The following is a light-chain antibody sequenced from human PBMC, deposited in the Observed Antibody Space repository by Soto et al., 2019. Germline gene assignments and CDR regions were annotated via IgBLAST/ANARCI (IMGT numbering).Light chain of an antibody. CDR3: QQSYSTPIT. J-gene: IGKJ4*01. Sequence: DIQMTQSPSSLSASVGDRVTITCRASQNINSYLNWYQQKPGKAPKVLIYAASSLQSGVPSRFSGSGSGTDFTLTISSLPPEDFATYSCQQSYSTPITFGGGTKVEIE. CDR2: AAS. CDR1: QNINSY. V-gene: IGKV1-39*01.